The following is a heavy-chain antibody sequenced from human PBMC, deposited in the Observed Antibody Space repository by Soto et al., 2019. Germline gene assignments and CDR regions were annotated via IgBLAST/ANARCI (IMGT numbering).Heavy chain of an antibody. Sequence: ASVKVSCKASGGTFSSYTISWVRQAPGQGLEWMGRIIPIIGIINYAQKFQGRVTITADKFTGTAYMELTRLRSDDTAVYYCAGDPDSHYNDSHASSYPWGQGTLVTVSS. J-gene: IGHJ5*02. CDR2: IIPIIGII. V-gene: IGHV1-69*04. CDR3: AGDPDSHYNDSHASSYP. D-gene: IGHD3-22*01. CDR1: GGTFSSYT.